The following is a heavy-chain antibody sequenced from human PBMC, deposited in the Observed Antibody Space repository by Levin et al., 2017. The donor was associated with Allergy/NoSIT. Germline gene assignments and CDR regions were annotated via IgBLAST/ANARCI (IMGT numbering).Heavy chain of an antibody. Sequence: GASVKVSCAASGFTFSSYWMHWVRQAPGKGLVWVSRMNSDGSSTSYADSVKGRFTISRDNAKNTLYLQMNSLRAEDTAVYYCARDQGYYGSGSYPYWGQGTLVTVSS. J-gene: IGHJ4*02. CDR3: ARDQGYYGSGSYPY. V-gene: IGHV3-74*01. D-gene: IGHD3-10*01. CDR1: GFTFSSYW. CDR2: MNSDGSST.